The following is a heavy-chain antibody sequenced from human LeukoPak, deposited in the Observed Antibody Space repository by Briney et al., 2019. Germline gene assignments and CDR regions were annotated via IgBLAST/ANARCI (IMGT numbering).Heavy chain of an antibody. CDR2: VIPIFGTA. J-gene: IGHJ5*02. CDR3: ARANDDDSSGYHTSWFDP. V-gene: IGHV1-69*05. CDR1: GGTFSSYA. D-gene: IGHD3-22*01. Sequence: ASVKVSCKASGGTFSSYAISWVRQAPGQGLEWMGRVIPIFGTANYAQKFQGRVTITTDESTSTAYMELSSLRSEDTAVYYCARANDDDSSGYHTSWFDPWGQGTLVTVSS.